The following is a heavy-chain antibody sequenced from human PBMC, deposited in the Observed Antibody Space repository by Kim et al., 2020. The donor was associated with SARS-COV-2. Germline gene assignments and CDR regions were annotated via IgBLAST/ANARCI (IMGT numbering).Heavy chain of an antibody. CDR1: GGSISSSSYY. D-gene: IGHD3-10*01. J-gene: IGHJ5*02. CDR3: ARHSGYYYGSGSHQSWFDP. Sequence: SETLSLTCTVSGGSISSSSYYWGWIRQPPGKGLEWIGSIYYSGSTYYNPSLKSRVTISVDTSKNQFSLKLSSVTAADTAVYYCARHSGYYYGSGSHQSWFDPWGQGTLVTVSS. CDR2: IYYSGST. V-gene: IGHV4-39*01.